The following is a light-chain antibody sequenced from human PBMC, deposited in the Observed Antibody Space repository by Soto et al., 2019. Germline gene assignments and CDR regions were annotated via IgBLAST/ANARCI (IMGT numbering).Light chain of an antibody. V-gene: IGKV1-17*01. Sequence: DIQMTQSPSSLSASVGDRVTITCRASQGISNLLGWFQHKPGKAPKRLIYAASSLQGGVPSRFSGTGSGTEFTLTITGLQPEDFADYYCLQHNTYPYTFGQGTKLEIK. CDR3: LQHNTYPYT. CDR1: QGISNL. CDR2: AAS. J-gene: IGKJ2*01.